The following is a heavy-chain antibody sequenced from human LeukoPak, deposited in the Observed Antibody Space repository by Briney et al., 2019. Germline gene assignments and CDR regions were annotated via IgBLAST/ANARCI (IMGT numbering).Heavy chain of an antibody. V-gene: IGHV1-69*01. D-gene: IGHD6-19*01. CDR1: GGTFSSYA. J-gene: IGHJ4*02. CDR3: ARGPGIAVAGTDY. Sequence: AVRVSCKASGGTFSSYAISWVRQAPGQGLEWMGGIIPIFGTANYAQTFQGRGTITADESTSTAYMELSSLRSEDTAVYYCARGPGIAVAGTDYWGQGTLVTVSS. CDR2: IIPIFGTA.